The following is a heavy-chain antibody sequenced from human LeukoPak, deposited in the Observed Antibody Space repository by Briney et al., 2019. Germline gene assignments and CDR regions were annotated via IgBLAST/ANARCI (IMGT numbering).Heavy chain of an antibody. CDR2: IYYSGST. Sequence: SQTLSLTCTVSGGSISSGGYYWSWIRQHPGKGLEWIGYIYYSGSTYYNPSLKGRVTVSVDTSKNQFSLKLSSVTAADTAVYYCAREGGYSSSWYTRRGYYGMDVWGQGTTVTVSS. D-gene: IGHD6-13*01. V-gene: IGHV4-31*03. CDR3: AREGGYSSSWYTRRGYYGMDV. J-gene: IGHJ6*02. CDR1: GGSISSGGYY.